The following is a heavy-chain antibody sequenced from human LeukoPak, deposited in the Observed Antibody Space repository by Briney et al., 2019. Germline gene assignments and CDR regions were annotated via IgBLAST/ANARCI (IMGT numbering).Heavy chain of an antibody. D-gene: IGHD3-10*01. Sequence: GGSLRLSCAASGFTFSNAWMSWVRQAPGKGLEWVSAISGSGGSTYYADSVKGRFTISRDNSKNTLYLQMNSLRAEDTAVYYCAKPITMVRGAFDYWGQGTLVTVSS. CDR1: GFTFSNAW. V-gene: IGHV3-23*01. CDR2: ISGSGGST. CDR3: AKPITMVRGAFDY. J-gene: IGHJ4*02.